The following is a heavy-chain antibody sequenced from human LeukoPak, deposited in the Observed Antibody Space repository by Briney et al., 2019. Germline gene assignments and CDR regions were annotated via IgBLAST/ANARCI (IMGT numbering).Heavy chain of an antibody. Sequence: ASVKVSCKASGYTFTSYGISWVRQAPGQGLEWMGWISAYNGNTNYAQKFQGRVTITADESTSTAYMELSSLRSEDTAVYYCARAAAGKGYYYYMDVWGKGTTVTISS. D-gene: IGHD6-13*01. CDR1: GYTFTSYG. CDR3: ARAAAGKGYYYYMDV. V-gene: IGHV1-18*01. CDR2: ISAYNGNT. J-gene: IGHJ6*03.